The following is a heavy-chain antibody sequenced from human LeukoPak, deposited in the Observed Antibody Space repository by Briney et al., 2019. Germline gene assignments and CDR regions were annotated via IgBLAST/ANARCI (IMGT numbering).Heavy chain of an antibody. J-gene: IGHJ4*02. CDR2: ISWNSGSI. CDR3: AKDISAAGLYYFDY. Sequence: GGSLRLSCAASGFTFDDYAMHWVRQAPGKGLEWVSGISWNSGSIGYADSVKGRFTISRDNAKNSLYLQMNSLRAEDTALYYCAKDISAAGLYYFDYWAQGTLVTVSS. V-gene: IGHV3-9*01. CDR1: GFTFDDYA. D-gene: IGHD6-13*01.